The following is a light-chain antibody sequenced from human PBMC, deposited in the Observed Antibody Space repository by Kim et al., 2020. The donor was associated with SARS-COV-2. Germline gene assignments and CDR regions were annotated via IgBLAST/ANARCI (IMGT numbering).Light chain of an antibody. CDR3: LLYYGATYV. V-gene: IGLV7-43*01. CDR2: STS. J-gene: IGLJ1*01. CDR1: TGAVTIGYN. Sequence: PGVKVTLTCAFSTGAVTIGYNPNCLQKKLGQAPRTLSFSTSIRHSWTPTRFSGALRGGKAALTLSGVQPEDEADYYCLLYYGATYVSGTGTKVTV.